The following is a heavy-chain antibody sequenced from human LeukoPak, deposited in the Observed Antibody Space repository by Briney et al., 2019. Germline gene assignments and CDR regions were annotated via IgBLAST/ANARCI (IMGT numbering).Heavy chain of an antibody. D-gene: IGHD2-2*02. V-gene: IGHV3-66*01. CDR3: ERDSFHTS. CDR1: GFTINRSY. Sequence: GGSLRLSCAASGFTINRSYMNWVRQAPGKGLEWVSIIHNDGTTYYADSVKGRFTISRDDSKNTIYLQMNSLRAEDTAVYYCERDSFHTSWGQGTLVTVSS. J-gene: IGHJ5*02. CDR2: IHNDGTT.